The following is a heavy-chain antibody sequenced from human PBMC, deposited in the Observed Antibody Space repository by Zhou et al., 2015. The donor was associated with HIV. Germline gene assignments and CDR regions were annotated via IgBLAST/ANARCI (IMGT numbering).Heavy chain of an antibody. CDR3: AKAQLGYSSSLPGDY. Sequence: DVQLVESGGGLVQPGRSLRLSCAASGFRFEHYAMHWVRQPPGKGLEWVSSVSWNSGTKGYADSVKGRFTISRDNAKTSLYLQMNSLRADDTALYYCAKAQLGYSSSLPGDYWGQGTLVTVSS. CDR1: GFRFEHYA. V-gene: IGHV3-9*01. D-gene: IGHD6-6*01. CDR2: VSWNSGTK. J-gene: IGHJ4*02.